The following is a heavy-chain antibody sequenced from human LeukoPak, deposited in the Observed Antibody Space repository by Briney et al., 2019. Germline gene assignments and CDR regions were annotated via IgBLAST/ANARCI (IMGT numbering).Heavy chain of an antibody. Sequence: GASVKVSCKASGGTFSSYAISWVRQAPGQGLEWMGGIIPIFGTANYAQKFQGRVTITTDESTSTAYMELSSLRSEDTAVYYCASPSRAVVGATGGFDYWGQGTLVTVST. CDR2: IIPIFGTA. J-gene: IGHJ4*02. CDR1: GGTFSSYA. CDR3: ASPSRAVVGATGGFDY. V-gene: IGHV1-69*05. D-gene: IGHD1-26*01.